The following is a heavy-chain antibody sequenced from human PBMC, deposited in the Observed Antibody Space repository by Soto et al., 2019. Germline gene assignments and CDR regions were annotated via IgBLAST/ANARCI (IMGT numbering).Heavy chain of an antibody. D-gene: IGHD2-15*01. CDR3: TRSYCSGNSCYSNDAFDI. J-gene: IGHJ3*02. CDR1: GYTFTGYY. CDR2: INPNSGGT. Sequence: QVQLVQSGAEVKKPGASVKVSCKASGYTFTGYYMHWVRQAPGQGLEWMGWINPNSGGTNYAQKFQGWVTMTRDTSNSTAYMELSRLRSDDTAVYYCTRSYCSGNSCYSNDAFDIWGQGTMVTVSS. V-gene: IGHV1-2*04.